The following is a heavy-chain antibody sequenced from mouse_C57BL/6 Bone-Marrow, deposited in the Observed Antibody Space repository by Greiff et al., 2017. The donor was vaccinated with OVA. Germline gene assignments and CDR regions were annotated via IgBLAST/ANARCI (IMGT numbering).Heavy chain of an antibody. Sequence: QVHVKQSGAELVKPGASVKMSCKASGYTFTTYPIEWMKQNHGKSLEWIGNFHPYNDDTKYNEKFKGKATLTVEKSSSTVYLELSRLTSDDSAVYYCARRSNYLYYFDYWGQGTTLTVSS. V-gene: IGHV1-47*01. CDR2: FHPYNDDT. CDR1: GYTFTTYP. CDR3: ARRSNYLYYFDY. D-gene: IGHD2-5*01. J-gene: IGHJ2*01.